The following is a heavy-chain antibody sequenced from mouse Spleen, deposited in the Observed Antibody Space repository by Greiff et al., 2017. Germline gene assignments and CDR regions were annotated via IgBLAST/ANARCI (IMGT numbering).Heavy chain of an antibody. CDR1: GFTFSDYG. CDR2: ISSGSSTI. V-gene: IGHV5-17*01. Sequence: EVHLVESGGGLVKPGGSLKLSCAASGFTFSDYGMHWVRQAPEKGLEWVAYISSGSSTIYYADTVKGRFTISRDNAKNTLFLQMTSLRSEDTAMYYCARAYNYYSYDPAWFAYWGQGTLVTVSA. CDR3: ARAYNYYSYDPAWFAY. J-gene: IGHJ3*01. D-gene: IGHD2-12*01.